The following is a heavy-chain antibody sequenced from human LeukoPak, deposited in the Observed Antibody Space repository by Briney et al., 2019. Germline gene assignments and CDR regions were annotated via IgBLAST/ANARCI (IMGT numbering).Heavy chain of an antibody. CDR1: GGSISSGGYS. J-gene: IGHJ4*02. D-gene: IGHD3-22*01. Sequence: PSETLSLTCAVSGGSISSGGYSWSWIRQPPGKGLEWIGYIYHSGSTYYNPSLKSRVTISVDRSKNQFSLKLSSVTAADTAVYYCARGGANYYDSSGYYYLDYWGQETLDTVSS. CDR2: IYHSGST. CDR3: ARGGANYYDSSGYYYLDY. V-gene: IGHV4-30-2*01.